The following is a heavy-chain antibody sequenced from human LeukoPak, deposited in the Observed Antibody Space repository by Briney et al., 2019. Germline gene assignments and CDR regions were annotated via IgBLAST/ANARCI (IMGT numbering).Heavy chain of an antibody. J-gene: IGHJ5*02. V-gene: IGHV3-66*04. CDR3: ARQSFAPFQVGPETPTES. Sequence: GGSLRLSCAASGFAVSSNYMSWVRQAPGKGLEWVSVIYSGGSTYYADSVKGRFTISRDNAKNSLYLQMNSLRAEDTAVYYCARQSFAPFQVGPETPTESWGQGTLVTVSS. CDR1: GFAVSSNY. CDR2: IYSGGST. D-gene: IGHD1-26*01.